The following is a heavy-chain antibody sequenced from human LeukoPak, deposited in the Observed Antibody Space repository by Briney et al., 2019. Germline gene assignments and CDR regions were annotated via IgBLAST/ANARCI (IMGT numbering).Heavy chain of an antibody. CDR2: LYPDGSAT. V-gene: IGHV5-51*01. CDR3: VRQGLESGTLPAY. J-gene: IGHJ4*02. Sequence: GESLKISCKASGYTFNNYWIGWVRQMPGRGLEWMGMLYPDGSATTYHPSFEGRVTISADKSVTTAYLEWNSLKASDTALYLCVRQGLESGTLPAYWGPGTLVTVSS. CDR1: GYTFNNYW. D-gene: IGHD1-26*01.